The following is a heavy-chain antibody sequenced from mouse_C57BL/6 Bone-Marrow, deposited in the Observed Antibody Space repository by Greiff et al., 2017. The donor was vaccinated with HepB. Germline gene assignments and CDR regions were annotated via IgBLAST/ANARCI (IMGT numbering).Heavy chain of an antibody. CDR3: AREGGVVAHFDY. CDR2: IDPSDSYT. V-gene: IGHV1-69*01. J-gene: IGHJ2*01. CDR1: GYTFTSYW. Sequence: QVQLQQPGAELVMPGASVKLSCKASGYTFTSYWMHWVKQRPGQGLEWIGVIDPSDSYTNYNQKFKGKSTLTVDKSSSTAYMQLSSLTSEDSAVYYCAREGGVVAHFDYWGQGTTLTVSS. D-gene: IGHD1-1*01.